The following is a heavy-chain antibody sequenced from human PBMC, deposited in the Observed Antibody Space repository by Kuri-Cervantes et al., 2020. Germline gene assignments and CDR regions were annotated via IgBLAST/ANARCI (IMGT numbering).Heavy chain of an antibody. J-gene: IGHJ5*02. CDR1: GYTFTSYG. Sequence: ASVKVSCKASGYTFTSYGISWVRQAPGQGLEWMGWISAYNGNTNYAQKFQGRVTMTRNTSISTAYMELSSLRSEDTAVYYCARGCGSGGNCFDPWGQGTLVTVSS. D-gene: IGHD3-10*01. CDR3: ARGCGSGGNCFDP. V-gene: IGHV1-18*01. CDR2: ISAYNGNT.